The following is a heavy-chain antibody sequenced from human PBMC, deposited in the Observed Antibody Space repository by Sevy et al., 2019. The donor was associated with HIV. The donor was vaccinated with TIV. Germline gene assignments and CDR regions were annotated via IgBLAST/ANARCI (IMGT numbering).Heavy chain of an antibody. Sequence: VSVKVSCKASGYTFTSYDINWVRQATGQGLEWMGWMNPNSGNTGYAQKFQGRVTMTRNTSISTAYMKLSSLRSEDTAVYYCASSFYDILTGYYKKADAFDIWGQGTMVTVSS. J-gene: IGHJ3*02. V-gene: IGHV1-8*01. CDR1: GYTFTSYD. CDR3: ASSFYDILTGYYKKADAFDI. D-gene: IGHD3-9*01. CDR2: MNPNSGNT.